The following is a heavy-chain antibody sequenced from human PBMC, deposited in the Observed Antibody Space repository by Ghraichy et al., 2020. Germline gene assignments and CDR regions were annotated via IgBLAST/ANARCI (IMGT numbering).Heavy chain of an antibody. CDR1: GYSFPSYW. Sequence: GSLNISCKGSGYSFPSYWIGWLRQMPGKGLEWMGIIHGGDSSTKYNPSFQGQVTTSADKSISTAYLQWTSLRAADTAMYYCARHPTMSSGGHWFDPWGQGTLVTVSS. J-gene: IGHJ5*02. CDR2: IHGGDSST. V-gene: IGHV5-51*01. D-gene: IGHD5-24*01. CDR3: ARHPTMSSGGHWFDP.